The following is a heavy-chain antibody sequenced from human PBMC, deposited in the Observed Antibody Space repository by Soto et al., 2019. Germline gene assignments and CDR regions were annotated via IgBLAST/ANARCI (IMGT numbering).Heavy chain of an antibody. CDR1: GGTFSSYA. Sequence: QVQLVQSGAEVKKPGSSMKVSCKPSGGTFSSYAISWVRQDPGQGLEWMGGIIPIFGTANYAQKFQGRVTITADESTSIAYMELSSLRSEDTAVYYCARVLVVVAPPPRYYYYGIDVWGQGTTVTVSS. J-gene: IGHJ6*02. V-gene: IGHV1-69*01. CDR2: IIPIFGTA. D-gene: IGHD2-15*01. CDR3: ARVLVVVAPPPRYYYYGIDV.